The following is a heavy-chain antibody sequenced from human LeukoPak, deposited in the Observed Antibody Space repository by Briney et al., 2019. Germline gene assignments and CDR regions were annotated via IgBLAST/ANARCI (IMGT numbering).Heavy chain of an antibody. CDR1: GYSFTSYW. CDR3: AKAHYDFWSGYLYNWFDP. Sequence: GESLKISCKGSGYSFTSYWIGWVRQIPGKGLEWMGIIYPGDSDTRYSPSFQGQVTISSDKSISTAYLQWSSLKASDTAMYYCAKAHYDFWSGYLYNWFDPWGQGTLVTVSS. J-gene: IGHJ5*02. V-gene: IGHV5-51*01. D-gene: IGHD3-3*01. CDR2: IYPGDSDT.